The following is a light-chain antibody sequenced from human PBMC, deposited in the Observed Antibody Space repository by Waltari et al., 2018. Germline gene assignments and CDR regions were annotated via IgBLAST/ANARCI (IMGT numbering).Light chain of an antibody. V-gene: IGKV1-39*01. Sequence: DIQMTQSPSSLSASVGDRVTITCRASQSISTYLNWYQQKPGKAPNLMTYAASTLKSGVPSRFSGSGSETDFTLTISSLQPEDFATYYCQQSYNAPRTFGLGTKVDIK. CDR1: QSISTY. J-gene: IGKJ3*01. CDR2: AAS. CDR3: QQSYNAPRT.